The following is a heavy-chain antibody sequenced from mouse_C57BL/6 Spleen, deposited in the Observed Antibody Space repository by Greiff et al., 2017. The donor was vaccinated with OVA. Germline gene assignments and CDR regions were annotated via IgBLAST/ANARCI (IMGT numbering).Heavy chain of an antibody. Sequence: EVQGVESGEGLVKPGGSLKLSCAASGFTFSSYAMSWVRQTPEKRLEWVAYISSGGDYIYYADTVKGRFTISRDNARNTLYLQMSSLKSEDTAMYYCTRDLDPGAMDYWGQGTSVTVSS. CDR1: GFTFSSYA. CDR2: ISSGGDYI. CDR3: TRDLDPGAMDY. V-gene: IGHV5-9-1*02. J-gene: IGHJ4*01.